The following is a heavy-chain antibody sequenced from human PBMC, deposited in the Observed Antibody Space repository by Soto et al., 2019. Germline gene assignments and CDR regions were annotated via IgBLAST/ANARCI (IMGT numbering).Heavy chain of an antibody. CDR2: IYYSGST. V-gene: IGHV4-31*03. CDR1: GGSISSGGYY. Sequence: SETLSLTCTVSGGSISSGGYYWSWIRQHPRKGLEWIGYIYYSGSTYYNPSLKSRVTISVDTSQNQFSLKLSSVTAADTAVYYCAKVNGNSFFVWGQGTLVTVSS. D-gene: IGHD2-8*01. CDR3: AKVNGNSFFV. J-gene: IGHJ4*02.